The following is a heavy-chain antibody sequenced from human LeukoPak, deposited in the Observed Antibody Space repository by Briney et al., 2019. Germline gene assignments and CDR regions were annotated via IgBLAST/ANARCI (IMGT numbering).Heavy chain of an antibody. CDR3: ARRGKVRGRRTPDHNWFDP. D-gene: IGHD3-10*01. CDR2: INHSGST. V-gene: IGHV4-34*01. J-gene: IGHJ5*02. Sequence: KPSETLSLTCAVYGGSFSGYYWSWIRQPPGKGLEWIGEINHSGSTNYNPSLKSRVTISVDTSKNQFSLKLSSVTAADTAVYYCARRGKVRGRRTPDHNWFDPWGQGTLVTVSS. CDR1: GGSFSGYY.